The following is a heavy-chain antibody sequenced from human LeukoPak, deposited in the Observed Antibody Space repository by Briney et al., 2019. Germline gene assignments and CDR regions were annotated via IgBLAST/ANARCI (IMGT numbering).Heavy chain of an antibody. V-gene: IGHV3-23*01. D-gene: IGHD6-19*01. CDR2: ISGSGGST. J-gene: IGHJ4*02. CDR1: GFTFSSYA. Sequence: GGSLRLSCAASGFTFSSYAMSWVRQAPGWGLEWVSAISGSGGSTYYADSVKGRFTISRDNSKNTLYLQMNSLRAEDTAVYYCVSPMYSSAWFFDYWGQGTLVTVSS. CDR3: VSPMYSSAWFFDY.